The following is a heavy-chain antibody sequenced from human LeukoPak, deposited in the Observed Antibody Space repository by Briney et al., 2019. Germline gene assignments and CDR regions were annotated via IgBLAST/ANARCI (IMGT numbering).Heavy chain of an antibody. J-gene: IGHJ4*02. CDR2: IYSGGST. CDR3: TSSSLVRGVIIDFDY. Sequence: GGSLRLSCAASGFTVSSNYMSWVRQAPGKGLEWVSVIYSGGSTYYSDSVKGRFTISRDNYKNTMYLQMNSLRAEDTAVYYCTSSSLVRGVIIDFDYWGQGTLVTVSS. CDR1: GFTVSSNY. V-gene: IGHV3-66*01. D-gene: IGHD3-10*01.